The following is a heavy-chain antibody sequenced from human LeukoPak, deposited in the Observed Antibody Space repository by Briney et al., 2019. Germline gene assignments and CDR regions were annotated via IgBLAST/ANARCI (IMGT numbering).Heavy chain of an antibody. D-gene: IGHD2-2*02. Sequence: ASVKVSCKASGYTFTSYGISWVRQAPGQGLEWMGWISAYNGNTNYAQKLQGRVTMTTDTSTSTAYTELRSLRSDDTAVYYCARGAPYTYQLLYGYFDYWGQGTLVTVSS. J-gene: IGHJ4*02. CDR3: ARGAPYTYQLLYGYFDY. CDR2: ISAYNGNT. V-gene: IGHV1-18*01. CDR1: GYTFTSYG.